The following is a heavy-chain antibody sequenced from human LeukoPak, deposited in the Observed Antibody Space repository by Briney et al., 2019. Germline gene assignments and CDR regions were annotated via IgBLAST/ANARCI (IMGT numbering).Heavy chain of an antibody. J-gene: IGHJ4*02. CDR3: ARDQLSSGLQLLPDY. Sequence: PGRSLRLSCAASGFTFRNYGMHWVRQAPGKGLEWVSSISSSSSYIYYADSVKGRFTISRDNSKNTLYLQMNSLRAEDTAVYYCARDQLSSGLQLLPDYWGQGTLVTVSS. V-gene: IGHV3-21*01. D-gene: IGHD3-22*01. CDR1: GFTFRNYG. CDR2: ISSSSSYI.